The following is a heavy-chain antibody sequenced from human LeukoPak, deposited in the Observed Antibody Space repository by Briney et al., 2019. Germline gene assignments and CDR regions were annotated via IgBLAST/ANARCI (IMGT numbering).Heavy chain of an antibody. CDR2: INPSGGST. D-gene: IGHD3-9*01. V-gene: IGHV1-46*01. CDR1: GYTFTSYG. J-gene: IGHJ6*02. CDR3: ARGAPFHYDILTGYPPYYYYGMDV. Sequence: ASVKVSCKASGYTFTSYGISWVRQAPGQGLEWMGIINPSGGSTSYAQKFQGRVTMTRDTSTSTVYMELSSLRSEDTAVYYCARGAPFHYDILTGYPPYYYYGMDVWGQGTTVTASS.